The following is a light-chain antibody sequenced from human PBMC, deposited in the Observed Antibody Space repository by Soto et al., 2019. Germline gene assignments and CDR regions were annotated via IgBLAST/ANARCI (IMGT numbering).Light chain of an antibody. CDR3: SSFASTTSVL. CDR2: EVS. CDR1: SSDVGGYNY. V-gene: IGLV2-14*01. J-gene: IGLJ2*01. Sequence: QSALTQPASLSGTPGQSITISCTGTSSDVGGYNYVSWYQQHPGKAPKLIIYEVSNRPSGISNRFSGSKSGNTASLTISGLQAEDEADYYCSSFASTTSVLFGGGTKVTVL.